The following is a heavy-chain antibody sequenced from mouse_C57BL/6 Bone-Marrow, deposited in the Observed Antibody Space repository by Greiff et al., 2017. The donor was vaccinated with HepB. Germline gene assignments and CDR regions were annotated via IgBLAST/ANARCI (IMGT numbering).Heavy chain of an antibody. CDR3: APYYYGTYYFDY. CDR2: IYPGDGDT. Sequence: QVQLKESGPELVKPGASVKISCKASGYAFSSSWMNWVKQRPGKGLEWIGRIYPGDGDTNYNGKFKGKATLTADKSSSTAYMQLSSLTSEDSAVYFCAPYYYGTYYFDYWGQGTTLTVSS. V-gene: IGHV1-82*01. D-gene: IGHD1-1*01. CDR1: GYAFSSSW. J-gene: IGHJ2*01.